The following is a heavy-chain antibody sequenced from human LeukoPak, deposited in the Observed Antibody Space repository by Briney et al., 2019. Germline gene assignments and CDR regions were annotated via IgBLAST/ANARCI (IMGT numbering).Heavy chain of an antibody. Sequence: PGGSLRLSCAASGFTFSDYYMSWIRQAPGKGLEWVSYISSSGSTIYYADSVKGRFTISRDNAKNSLYLQMNSLRAEDTAVYYCARVHRRGDRYYYDSSGSRTLDYWGQGTLVTVSS. V-gene: IGHV3-11*01. D-gene: IGHD3-22*01. CDR1: GFTFSDYY. J-gene: IGHJ4*02. CDR2: ISSSGSTI. CDR3: ARVHRRGDRYYYDSSGSRTLDY.